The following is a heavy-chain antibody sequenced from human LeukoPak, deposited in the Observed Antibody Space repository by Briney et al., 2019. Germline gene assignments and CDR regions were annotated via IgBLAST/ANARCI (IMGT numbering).Heavy chain of an antibody. J-gene: IGHJ6*03. D-gene: IGHD6-19*01. V-gene: IGHV3-23*01. CDR2: ISGSGGST. Sequence: QSGGSLRLSCAASGFTFSSSWMTWVRQAPGKGLEWVSAISGSGGSTYYADSVKGRFTISRDNSKNTLYLQMNSLRAEDTAVYYCAKQGRNSSGWYYYYYYMDVWGKGTTVTISS. CDR1: GFTFSSSW. CDR3: AKQGRNSSGWYYYYYYMDV.